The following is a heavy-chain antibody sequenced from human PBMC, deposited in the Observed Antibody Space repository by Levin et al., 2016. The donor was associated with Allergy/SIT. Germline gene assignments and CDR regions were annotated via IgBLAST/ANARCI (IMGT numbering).Heavy chain of an antibody. Sequence: SETLSLTCAVYGGSFSGYYWSWIRQPPGKGLEWIGEINHSGSTNYNPSLKSRVTISVDTSKNQFSLKLSSVTAADTAVYYCARGEGLAVAGTFDYWGQGTLVTVSS. CDR3: ARGEGLAVAGTFDY. J-gene: IGHJ4*02. CDR2: INHSGST. D-gene: IGHD6-19*01. V-gene: IGHV4-34*01. CDR1: GGSFSGYY.